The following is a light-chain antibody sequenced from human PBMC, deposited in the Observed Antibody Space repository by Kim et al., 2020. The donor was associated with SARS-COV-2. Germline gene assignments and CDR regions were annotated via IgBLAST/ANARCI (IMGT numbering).Light chain of an antibody. J-gene: IGKJ4*01. CDR2: DTF. CDR1: PRVGPL. CDR3: QQRSQWPLT. V-gene: IGKV3-11*01. Sequence: LSPGQRATRACSASPRVGPLLAWDQQKPGQPPRLLLYDTFNRAPGIPARFSGSGSGTDFTLTISSLEPEDFAVYYCQQRSQWPLTFGGGTKVDIK.